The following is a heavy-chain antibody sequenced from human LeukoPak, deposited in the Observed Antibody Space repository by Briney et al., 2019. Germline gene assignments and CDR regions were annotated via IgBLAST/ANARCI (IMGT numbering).Heavy chain of an antibody. J-gene: IGHJ6*02. CDR3: ARSRIAISPYYYYGMDV. V-gene: IGHV1-3*01. D-gene: IGHD3-3*01. CDR1: GYTFTSYA. CDR2: INAGNGNT. Sequence: ASVKVSCKASGYTFTSYAMHWVRQAPGQRLEWMGWINAGNGNTEYSQKFQGRVTITRDTSASTAYMELSSLRSEDTAVYYCARSRIAISPYYYYGMDVWGQGTTVTVSS.